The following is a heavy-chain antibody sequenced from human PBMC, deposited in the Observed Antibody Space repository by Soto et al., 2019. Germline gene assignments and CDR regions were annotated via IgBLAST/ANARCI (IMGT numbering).Heavy chain of an antibody. V-gene: IGHV4-31*03. CDR2: IYYSGST. Sequence: PSETLSLTCTVSGGSISSGGYYWNWIRQHPGKGLEWIGYIYYSGSTYYNPSLKSRVTISVDTSKNQFSLKLSSVTAADTAVYYCAGQDIVVVPAAYFDYWGQGTLVTVSS. CDR1: GGSISSGGYY. J-gene: IGHJ4*02. CDR3: AGQDIVVVPAAYFDY. D-gene: IGHD2-2*01.